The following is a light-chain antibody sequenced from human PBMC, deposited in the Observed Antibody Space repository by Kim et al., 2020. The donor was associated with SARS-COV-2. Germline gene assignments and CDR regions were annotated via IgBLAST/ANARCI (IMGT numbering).Light chain of an antibody. CDR3: QHRSKWPLT. Sequence: LSPGEGATLSCRASQSVSSYLGWYQQKPGQSPRLLIYDASNRATGIPARFSGSGSGTDFTLTISSLEPEDFAVYFCQHRSKWPLTFGGGTKVDIK. J-gene: IGKJ4*01. CDR2: DAS. CDR1: QSVSSY. V-gene: IGKV3-11*01.